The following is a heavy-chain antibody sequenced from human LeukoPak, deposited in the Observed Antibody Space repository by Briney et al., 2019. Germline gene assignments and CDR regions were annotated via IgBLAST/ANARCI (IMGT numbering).Heavy chain of an antibody. CDR1: GGSISSSSYY. Sequence: SETLSLTCTVSGGSISSSSYYWGWIRQPPGKGLEWIGSIYYSGSTYYHPSLKSRVTISVDTSKNQFSLKLSSVTAADTAVYYCAREGPKDDFWSGLYFDYWGQGTLVTVSS. J-gene: IGHJ4*02. V-gene: IGHV4-39*07. D-gene: IGHD3-3*01. CDR3: AREGPKDDFWSGLYFDY. CDR2: IYYSGST.